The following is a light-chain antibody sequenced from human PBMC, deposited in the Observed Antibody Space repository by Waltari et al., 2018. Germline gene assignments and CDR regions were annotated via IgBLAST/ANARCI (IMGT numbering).Light chain of an antibody. J-gene: IGKJ1*01. CDR3: QHYLRLPAT. Sequence: EIVLTQSPCPPSWSPGVIANPSCRARQSVSTYLAWYQQKPGQAPRLLIYHASSRANGIPDRFSGSGSGTDFSLTISRLEPEDFAVYYCQHYLRLPATFGQGTKVEIK. CDR2: HAS. V-gene: IGKV3-20*01. CDR1: QSVSTY.